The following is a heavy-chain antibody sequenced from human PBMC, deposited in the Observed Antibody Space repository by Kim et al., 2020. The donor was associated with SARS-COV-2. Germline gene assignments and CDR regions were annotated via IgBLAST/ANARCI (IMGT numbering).Heavy chain of an antibody. V-gene: IGHV1-18*01. Sequence: YAQKLQGRVTMTTDTSTSTAYMELRSLRSDDTAVYYCARGRIAVAGFLDYWGQGTLVTVSS. D-gene: IGHD6-19*01. J-gene: IGHJ4*02. CDR3: ARGRIAVAGFLDY.